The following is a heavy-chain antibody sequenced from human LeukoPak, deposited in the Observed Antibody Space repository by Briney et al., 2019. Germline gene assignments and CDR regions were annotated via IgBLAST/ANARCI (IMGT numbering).Heavy chain of an antibody. V-gene: IGHV3-30-3*01. CDR3: ARSGSYWGPFDY. Sequence: GGSLRLSCAASGFSFSSFVMHWVRQAPGKGLEWVAFVSYDGDNEHYTDSVKGRFTISRDNSKNTLYLQVNSLRAEDMAVYYCARSGSYWGPFDYWGQGNLVTVSS. J-gene: IGHJ4*02. D-gene: IGHD1-26*01. CDR2: VSYDGDNE. CDR1: GFSFSSFV.